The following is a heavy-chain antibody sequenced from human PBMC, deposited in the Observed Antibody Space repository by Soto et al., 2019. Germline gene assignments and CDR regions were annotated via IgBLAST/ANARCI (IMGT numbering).Heavy chain of an antibody. V-gene: IGHV1-69*06. J-gene: IGHJ6*02. D-gene: IGHD6-13*01. CDR2: IIPIFGTA. CDR3: ARSAYSSSWDPYYYYYGMDV. CDR1: GGTFSSYA. Sequence: ASVKVSCKASGGTFSSYAISWVRQAPGQGLEWMGGIIPIFGTANYAQKFQGRVTITADKSTSTAYMELSSLRSEDTAVYYCARSAYSSSWDPYYYYYGMDVWGQGTTVTVSS.